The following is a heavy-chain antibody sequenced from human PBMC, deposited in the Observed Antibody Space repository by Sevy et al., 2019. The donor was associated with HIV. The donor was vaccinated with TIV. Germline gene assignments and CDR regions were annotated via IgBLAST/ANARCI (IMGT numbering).Heavy chain of an antibody. V-gene: IGHV1-18*04. CDR2: ISAYNGNT. J-gene: IGHJ6*02. CDR1: GYTFNTFG. D-gene: IGHD3-10*01. CDR3: ARDSIPLVQGIIITPYYYGMDV. Sequence: ASVKVSCKTSGYTFNTFGINWVRQAPGQGLQWVGWISAYNGNTKYVQKLQGRVSMTTETSTGTVYMELRSLRSDDTAVYYCARDSIPLVQGIIITPYYYGMDVWGQGTTVTVS.